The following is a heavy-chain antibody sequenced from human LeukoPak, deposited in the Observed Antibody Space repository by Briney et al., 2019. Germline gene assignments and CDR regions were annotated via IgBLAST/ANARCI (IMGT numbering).Heavy chain of an antibody. V-gene: IGHV3-30-3*01. D-gene: IGHD7-27*01. CDR1: GFTFSSYA. J-gene: IGHJ3*02. CDR2: ISYDGGNK. CDR3: ARDLGSPSAFDI. Sequence: PGGSLRLSCAASGFTFSSYAMHWVRQAPGKGLEWVAVISYDGGNKYYADSVKGRFTISRDNSKNTLYLQMNSLRAEDTAVYYCARDLGSPSAFDIWGQGTMVTVSS.